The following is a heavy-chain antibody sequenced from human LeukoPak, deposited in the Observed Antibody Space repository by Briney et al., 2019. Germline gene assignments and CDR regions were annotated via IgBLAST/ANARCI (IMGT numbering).Heavy chain of an antibody. CDR1: GFTFDDYA. V-gene: IGHV3-9*01. CDR2: ISWNSGSI. J-gene: IGHJ4*02. D-gene: IGHD6-6*01. CDR3: ARVGSFEWGAARPWYFDY. Sequence: PGRSLRLSCAASGFTFDDYAMHWVRQAPGKGLEWVSGISWNSGSIGYADSVKGRFTISRDNAKNSLYLQMNSLRAEDTAVYYCARVGSFEWGAARPWYFDYWGQGTLVTVSS.